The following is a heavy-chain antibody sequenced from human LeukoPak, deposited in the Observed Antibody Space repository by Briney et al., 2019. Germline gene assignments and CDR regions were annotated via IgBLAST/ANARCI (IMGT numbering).Heavy chain of an antibody. CDR3: ARVSGRSSY. Sequence: PSETLSLTCAVYGGSFSGYYWSWIRQPPGKGLEWIGEINHSGSTNYNPSLKSRVTISVDTSKNQFSLKLSSVTAADTAVYYCARVSGRSSYWGQGTLVTVSS. V-gene: IGHV4-34*01. CDR1: GGSFSGYY. D-gene: IGHD3-10*01. J-gene: IGHJ4*02. CDR2: INHSGST.